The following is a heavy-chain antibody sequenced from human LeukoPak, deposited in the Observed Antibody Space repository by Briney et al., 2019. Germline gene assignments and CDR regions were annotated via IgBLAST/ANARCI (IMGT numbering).Heavy chain of an antibody. J-gene: IGHJ4*02. CDR3: AGDQYDTWSRRGNFDS. Sequence: GGSLRLSCVASGFTFGKYWMSWVRQAPGKGLEWVANIKLDGSEKNYVDSVKGRFTISRDNTKNSLYLQMNSLRAEDTAVFYCAGDQYDTWSRRGNFDSWGQGTLVIVSS. CDR1: GFTFGKYW. CDR2: IKLDGSEK. D-gene: IGHD3-3*01. V-gene: IGHV3-7*03.